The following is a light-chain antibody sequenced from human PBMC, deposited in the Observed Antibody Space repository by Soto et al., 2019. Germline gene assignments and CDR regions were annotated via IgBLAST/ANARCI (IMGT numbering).Light chain of an antibody. Sequence: DIQMTQSPSSLSASVGDRVTMTCRASQSIKNYLNWYQQKPGKAPKLLIYAASSLQSGVPSRFSGSGYGTDFTLTISSLQPEDLATYYCLQSYSSDMYTFGQGTKLEIK. J-gene: IGKJ2*01. CDR2: AAS. V-gene: IGKV1-39*01. CDR1: QSIKNY. CDR3: LQSYSSDMYT.